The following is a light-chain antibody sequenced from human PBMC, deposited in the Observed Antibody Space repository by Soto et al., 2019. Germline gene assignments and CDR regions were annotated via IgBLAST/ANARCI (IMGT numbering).Light chain of an antibody. V-gene: IGLV2-11*01. CDR1: SSDVGGYNY. CDR3: CSYAGSYGVV. J-gene: IGLJ2*01. CDR2: DVS. Sequence: QAVVTQPRSVSGSPGQSVTISCTGTSSDVGGYNYVSWYQQHPGKAPKLMIYDVSKRPSGVPDRFSGSKSGNTASLTISGLQAEDEADYYCCSYAGSYGVVFGGGTQLTVL.